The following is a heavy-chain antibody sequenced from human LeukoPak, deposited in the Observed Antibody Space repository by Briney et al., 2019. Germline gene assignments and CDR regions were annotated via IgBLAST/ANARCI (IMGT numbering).Heavy chain of an antibody. CDR3: ARGNDSSGYYWYFDL. Sequence: PGGSLRLSCAASGFTFSNSWMSWVRQAPGKGLEWVANIKQDGSEKDYVDSVKGRFTISRDNAKNSLYLQMNSLRAEDTAVYYCARGNDSSGYYWYFDLWGRGTLVTVSS. CDR2: IKQDGSEK. V-gene: IGHV3-7*01. CDR1: GFTFSNSW. J-gene: IGHJ2*01. D-gene: IGHD3-22*01.